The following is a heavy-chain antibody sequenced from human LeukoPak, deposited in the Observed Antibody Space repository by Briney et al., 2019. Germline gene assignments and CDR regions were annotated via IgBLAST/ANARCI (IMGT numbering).Heavy chain of an antibody. CDR3: ARVGGWHFDL. Sequence: TSETLSLTCTVPGGSISSYYWSWIRQPPGKGLEWIGYIYYSGSTNYNPSLKSRVTISVDTSKNQFSLKLSSVTAADTAVYYCARVGGWHFDLWGRGTLVTVSS. D-gene: IGHD3-10*01. J-gene: IGHJ2*01. V-gene: IGHV4-59*01. CDR2: IYYSGST. CDR1: GGSISSYY.